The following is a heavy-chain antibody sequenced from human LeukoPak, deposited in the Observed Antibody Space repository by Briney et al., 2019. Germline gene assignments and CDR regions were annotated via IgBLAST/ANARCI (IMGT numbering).Heavy chain of an antibody. J-gene: IGHJ4*02. CDR2: IYHSGST. Sequence: SETLPLTCAVSGYSISSGYYWGWIRQPPGKGLEWIGSIYHSGSTYYNPSLKSRVTISVDTSKNQFSLKLSSVTAADTAVYYCARVVWFGEVSNFDYWGQGTLVTVSS. CDR3: ARVVWFGEVSNFDY. CDR1: GYSISSGYY. V-gene: IGHV4-38-2*01. D-gene: IGHD3-10*01.